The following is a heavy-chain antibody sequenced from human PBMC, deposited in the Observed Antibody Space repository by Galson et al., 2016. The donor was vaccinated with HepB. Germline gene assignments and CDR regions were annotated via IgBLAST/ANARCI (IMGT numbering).Heavy chain of an antibody. V-gene: IGHV4-39*01. CDR3: ARHRSSSWYTPFFVI. J-gene: IGHJ3*02. CDR1: NGSINTAHYY. CDR2: IYYTGNT. Sequence: ETLSLTCIVSNGSINTAHYYWGWIRQPPGKVLEYIGSIYYTGNTFYNPSLKSRVSIFVDTSKNQFSLHLASVTAADTALYYRARHRSSSWYTPFFVIWGQGTMVTVS. D-gene: IGHD6-13*01.